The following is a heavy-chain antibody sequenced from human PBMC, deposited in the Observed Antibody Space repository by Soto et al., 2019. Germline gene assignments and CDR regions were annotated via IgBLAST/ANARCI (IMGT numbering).Heavy chain of an antibody. CDR1: GVTFSHYP. V-gene: IGHV3-23*01. J-gene: IGHJ4*02. CDR3: ARRV. Sequence: EVQVSESGGGLVQPGGSLRLSCATSGVTFSHYPMNWVRQAPGKGLEWVSGISAGGDRTYYADSVKGRFTIFRDNSKNSVSLQMNSLRVEATAVYYCARRVWGQGTLVTVSS. CDR2: ISAGGDRT.